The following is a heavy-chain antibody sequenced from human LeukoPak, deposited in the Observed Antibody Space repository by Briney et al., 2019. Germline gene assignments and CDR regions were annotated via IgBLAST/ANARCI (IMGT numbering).Heavy chain of an antibody. D-gene: IGHD3-16*01. CDR3: LAGYYYYYMDV. Sequence: GGSLRLSCAASGFAFSNYWLHWFRQAPGKGLEWVARINTHGSSTNYADSVKGRFTISRDNAKNTLYLQMTSPSAEDTAVYYALAGYYYYYMDVWGKGTTVTVSS. CDR2: INTHGSST. V-gene: IGHV3-74*01. CDR1: GFAFSNYW. J-gene: IGHJ6*03.